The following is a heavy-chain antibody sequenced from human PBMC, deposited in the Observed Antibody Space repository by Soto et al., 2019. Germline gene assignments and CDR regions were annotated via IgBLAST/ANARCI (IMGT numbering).Heavy chain of an antibody. CDR2: ITGGADNT. J-gene: IGHJ5*02. V-gene: IGHV3-23*01. D-gene: IGHD1-26*01. Sequence: GGSLRLSCVASGFTYSSYAMSWVRQAPGKGLEWVSTITGGADNTHYADSVKGRFTISRDNSKNTLSLQMNSLRVEDTAVYHCAKERVGATTWFDPWGQGTLVTVSS. CDR3: AKERVGATTWFDP. CDR1: GFTYSSYA.